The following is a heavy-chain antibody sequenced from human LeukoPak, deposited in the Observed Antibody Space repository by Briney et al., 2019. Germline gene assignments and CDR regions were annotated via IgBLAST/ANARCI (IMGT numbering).Heavy chain of an antibody. CDR1: GGSISSYY. J-gene: IGHJ4*02. CDR3: ARSPLVVTSPFDY. Sequence: SETLSLTCTVSGGSISSYYWIWIRQPAGKGLEWVGRIYTSGSTNYNPSLKSRVTMSVDTSKNQFSLKLSSVTAADTAVYYCARSPLVVTSPFDYWGQGTLVTGSS. D-gene: IGHD4-23*01. V-gene: IGHV4-4*07. CDR2: IYTSGST.